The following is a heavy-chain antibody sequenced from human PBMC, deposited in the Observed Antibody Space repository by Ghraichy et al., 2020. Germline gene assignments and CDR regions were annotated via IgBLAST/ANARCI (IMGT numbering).Heavy chain of an antibody. J-gene: IGHJ6*02. CDR2: ISGSGGST. CDR3: AKGIAAGTSTISYYYNGMDV. D-gene: IGHD6-13*01. V-gene: IGHV3-23*01. CDR1: GFTVSSYV. Sequence: GESLNISCAASGFTVSSYVLSWVRQAPGKGLEWVSAISGSGGSTYYPDSVKGRFTISRDNSNNTLDLQMNSLRAEETAVCYCAKGIAAGTSTISYYYNGMDVWGQGTTVTVSS.